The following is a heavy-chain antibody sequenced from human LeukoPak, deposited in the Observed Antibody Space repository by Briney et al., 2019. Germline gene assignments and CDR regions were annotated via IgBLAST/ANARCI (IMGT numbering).Heavy chain of an antibody. V-gene: IGHV5-51*01. CDR3: ARRWMVRGAQDSFDY. CDR2: IYPGDSDT. Sequence: GESLKISCKGSGYSFTSYWIGWVRQMPGKGLEWMGIIYPGDSDTRYSLSFQGQVTISADKSISTAYLQWSSLKASDTAMYYCARRWMVRGAQDSFDYWGQGTLVTVSS. J-gene: IGHJ4*02. CDR1: GYSFTSYW. D-gene: IGHD3-10*01.